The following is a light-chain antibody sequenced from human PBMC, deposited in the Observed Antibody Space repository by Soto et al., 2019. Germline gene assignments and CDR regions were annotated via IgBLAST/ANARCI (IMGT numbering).Light chain of an antibody. J-gene: IGKJ2*01. CDR1: QSIDTS. Sequence: EIVLTQSPATLSLSPGERATLSCRASQSIDTSLAWYQQKPGQAPRLLIYDASDRASGIPARFRGSGSGTDFTLTISSLEPEDFAVYYCQQRSTWHTFGQGTKLEIK. V-gene: IGKV3-11*01. CDR3: QQRSTWHT. CDR2: DAS.